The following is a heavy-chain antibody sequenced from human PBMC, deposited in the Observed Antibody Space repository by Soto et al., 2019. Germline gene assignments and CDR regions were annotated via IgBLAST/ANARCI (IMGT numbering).Heavy chain of an antibody. J-gene: IGHJ4*02. CDR3: ARDTPYYEYVWGSYRSSGSWWAFDY. CDR1: GFTFSSYA. V-gene: IGHV3-30-3*01. D-gene: IGHD3-16*02. CDR2: ISYDGSNK. Sequence: QVQLVESGGGVVQPGRSLRLSCAASGFTFSSYAMHWVRQAPGKGLEWVAVISYDGSNKYYADSVKGRFTISRDNSKNTLYLQMNILRAEDTAVYYCARDTPYYEYVWGSYRSSGSWWAFDYWGQGTLVTVSS.